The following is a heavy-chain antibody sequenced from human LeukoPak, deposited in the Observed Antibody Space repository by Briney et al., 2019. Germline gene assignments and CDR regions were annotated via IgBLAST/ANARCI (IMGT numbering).Heavy chain of an antibody. CDR2: IWYDGSNK. CDR3: ARVLTANWQDAFDI. V-gene: IGHV3-33*01. CDR1: GFIFSSYG. Sequence: PGGSLRLSCAASGFIFSSYGMHWVRQAPGKGLEWVAVIWYDGSNKYYADSVKGRFTISRDNSKNTLYLQMNSLRAEDTAVYYCARVLTANWQDAFDIWGQGTMVTVSS. J-gene: IGHJ3*02. D-gene: IGHD1-1*01.